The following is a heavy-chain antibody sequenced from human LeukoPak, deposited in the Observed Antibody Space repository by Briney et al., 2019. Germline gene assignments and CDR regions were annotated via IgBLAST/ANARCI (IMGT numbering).Heavy chain of an antibody. CDR2: IDWDDDK. D-gene: IGHD3-22*01. V-gene: IGHV2-70*01. Sequence: SGPTLVNPTQTLTLTCTFSGFSLSTSGMCVSWIRQPPGKALEWLALIDWDDDKYYSTSLKTRLTISKDTSKNQVVLTMTNMDPVDTATYYCARIAEFCSSGYYVEDYWGQGTLVTVSS. CDR3: ARIAEFCSSGYYVEDY. CDR1: GFSLSTSGMC. J-gene: IGHJ4*02.